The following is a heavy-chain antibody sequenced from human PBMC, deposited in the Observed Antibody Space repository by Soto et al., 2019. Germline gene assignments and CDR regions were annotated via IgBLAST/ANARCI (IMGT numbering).Heavy chain of an antibody. J-gene: IGHJ5*01. CDR3: AIHHGPPTQENLFDF. Sequence: SVKVSCKASGYTFFTYDISWVRQASGQGLEWMGWISTYSGDTKYAQKFQGRVTMTTDTSTTTAYLELRSLRSDDTAVFYCAIHHGPPTQENLFDFWGPGTLVTGSA. V-gene: IGHV1-18*01. D-gene: IGHD4-17*01. CDR1: GYTFFTYD. CDR2: ISTYSGDT.